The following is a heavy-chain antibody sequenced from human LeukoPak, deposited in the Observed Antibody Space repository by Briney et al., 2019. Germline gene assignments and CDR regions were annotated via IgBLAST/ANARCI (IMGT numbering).Heavy chain of an antibody. CDR1: GFTFSSYA. D-gene: IGHD6-25*01. J-gene: IGHJ4*02. CDR2: ISGSGGST. Sequence: GGSLRLSCAASGFTFSSYAMGWVRQAPGKGLEWVSTISGSGGSTYSADSVKGRFTISRDNSKDTLYLQMNSLRAEDTAVYYCAKAQHSSVWGYFDYWGQGTLVTVSS. CDR3: AKAQHSSVWGYFDY. V-gene: IGHV3-23*01.